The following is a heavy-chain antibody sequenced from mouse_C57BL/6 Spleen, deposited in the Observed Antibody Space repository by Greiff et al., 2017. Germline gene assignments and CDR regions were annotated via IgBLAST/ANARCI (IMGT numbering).Heavy chain of an antibody. D-gene: IGHD1-1*01. J-gene: IGHJ2*01. CDR2: IYPGDGYT. CDR1: GYAFSSYW. CDR3: ARSHYYGSRYDY. Sequence: VQLQQSGAELVKPGASVKISCKASGYAFSSYWMNWVKQRPGKGLEWIGQIYPGDGYTNYNGKFKGKDTLTADKSSSTAYMQLSSLTSEDSAVYFGARSHYYGSRYDYWGQGTTLTVSS. V-gene: IGHV1-80*01.